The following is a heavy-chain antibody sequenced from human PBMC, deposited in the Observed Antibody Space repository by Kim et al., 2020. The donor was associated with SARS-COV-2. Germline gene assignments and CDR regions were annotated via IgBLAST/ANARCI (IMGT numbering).Heavy chain of an antibody. Sequence: GGSLRLSCAASGFTFSSYSMNWVRQAPGKGLEWVSSISSSSSYIYYADSVKGRFTISRDNAKNSLYLQMNSLRAEETAVYYCAREELDYDILTGYVYWGQGTLVTVSS. J-gene: IGHJ4*02. CDR3: AREELDYDILTGYVY. CDR2: ISSSSSYI. V-gene: IGHV3-21*01. CDR1: GFTFSSYS. D-gene: IGHD3-9*01.